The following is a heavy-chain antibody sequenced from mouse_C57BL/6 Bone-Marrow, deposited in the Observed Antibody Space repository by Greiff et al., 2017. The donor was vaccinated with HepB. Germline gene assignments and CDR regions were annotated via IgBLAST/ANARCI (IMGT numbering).Heavy chain of an antibody. J-gene: IGHJ4*01. D-gene: IGHD1-1*01. CDR2: IHPSDSDT. CDR1: GYTFTSYW. CDR3: AILDYCRSFCAVVY. Sequence: VKLQQPGAELVKPGASVKVSCKASGYTFTSYWMHWVKQRPGQGLEWIGRIHPSDSDTNYNQKFKGKATLTVDKSSSTAYMQLSSLTSDDSGVYYCAILDYCRSFCAVVYWGQGTSVTVSS. V-gene: IGHV1-74*01.